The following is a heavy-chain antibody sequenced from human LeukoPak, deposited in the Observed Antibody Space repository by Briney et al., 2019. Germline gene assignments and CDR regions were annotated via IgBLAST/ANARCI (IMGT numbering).Heavy chain of an antibody. V-gene: IGHV1-18*01. CDR1: GYTFNTYG. CDR3: ARGGQGYCSGGSCYSRGAYYYYMDV. D-gene: IGHD2-15*01. J-gene: IGHJ6*03. Sequence: ASVKVSCKASGYTFNTYGISWVRRAPGQGLEWMGWISAYTGNTNYGQKFQDRVTMTIDTSTSTIYMELRSLRSDDTAVYYCARGGQGYCSGGSCYSRGAYYYYMDVWGKGTTVTVSS. CDR2: ISAYTGNT.